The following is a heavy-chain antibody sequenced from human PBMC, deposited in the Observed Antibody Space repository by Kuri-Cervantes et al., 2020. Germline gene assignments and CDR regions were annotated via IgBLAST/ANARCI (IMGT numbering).Heavy chain of an antibody. D-gene: IGHD5-12*01. Sequence: GGSLRLSCAASGFTFSSYGMSWVRQAPGKGLEWVAVIWYDGSNKYYADSVKGRFTISRDNSKNTLYLQMNSLRAEDTAVYYCAKDHGGVATMEYAFDIWDQGTMVTVSS. V-gene: IGHV3-33*06. J-gene: IGHJ3*02. CDR2: IWYDGSNK. CDR3: AKDHGGVATMEYAFDI. CDR1: GFTFSSYG.